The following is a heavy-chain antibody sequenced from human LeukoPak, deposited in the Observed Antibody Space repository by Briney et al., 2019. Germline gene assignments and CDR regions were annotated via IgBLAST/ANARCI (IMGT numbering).Heavy chain of an antibody. V-gene: IGHV3-23*01. CDR3: AKAKYYYDSSGYYYESGAFDI. Sequence: GGSLRLSCAASGFSFSSYGMSWVRQAPGKGLEWVSAISGSGGSTYYADSVKGRFTISRDNSKNTLYLQMNSLRAEDTAVYYCAKAKYYYDSSGYYYESGAFDIWGQGTMVTVSS. D-gene: IGHD3-22*01. CDR1: GFSFSSYG. J-gene: IGHJ3*02. CDR2: ISGSGGST.